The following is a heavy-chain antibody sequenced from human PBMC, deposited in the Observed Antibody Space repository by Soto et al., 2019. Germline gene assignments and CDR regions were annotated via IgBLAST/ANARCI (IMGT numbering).Heavy chain of an antibody. CDR3: ARDRDYYDSSGSAFDI. Sequence: GGSLRLSCAASGFTFSDYYMSWIRQAPGKGLEWVSYISSSSSYTNYADSVKGRFTISRDNAKNSLYLQMNSLRAEDTAVYYCARDRDYYDSSGSAFDIWGQGTMVTVSS. V-gene: IGHV3-11*05. D-gene: IGHD3-22*01. CDR2: ISSSSSYT. CDR1: GFTFSDYY. J-gene: IGHJ3*02.